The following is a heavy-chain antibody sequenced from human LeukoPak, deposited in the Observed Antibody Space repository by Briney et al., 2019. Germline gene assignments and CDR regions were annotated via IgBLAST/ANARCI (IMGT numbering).Heavy chain of an antibody. D-gene: IGHD3-10*02. CDR2: ICSSGSTI. V-gene: IGHV3-48*03. Sequence: PGGSLRLSCAASGFTFSSYEMNWVRQAPGKGLEWVAYICSSGSTIYYADSVKGRFIISRDNDKPSLYLQMNSLRAEDTAVYYCAELGITMIGGVWGKGTTVTVSS. CDR1: GFTFSSYE. J-gene: IGHJ6*04. CDR3: AELGITMIGGV.